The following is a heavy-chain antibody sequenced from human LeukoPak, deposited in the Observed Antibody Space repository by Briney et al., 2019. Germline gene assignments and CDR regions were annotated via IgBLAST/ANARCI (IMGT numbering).Heavy chain of an antibody. CDR2: IYTSGST. CDR3: AREIRGITMVQGVIDY. V-gene: IGHV4-4*07. D-gene: IGHD3-10*01. Sequence: PSETLSLTCTVSGGSISSYYWSWIRQPARKGLEWIGRIYTSGSTNYNPSLKSRVTMSVDTSKNQFSLKLSSVTAADTAVYYCAREIRGITMVQGVIDYWGQGTLVTVSS. CDR1: GGSISSYY. J-gene: IGHJ4*02.